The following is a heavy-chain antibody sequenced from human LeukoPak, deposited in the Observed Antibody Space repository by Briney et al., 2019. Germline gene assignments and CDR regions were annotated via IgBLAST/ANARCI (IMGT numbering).Heavy chain of an antibody. V-gene: IGHV3-30*02. CDR2: IRYDGSNK. CDR1: GFTFSSYG. D-gene: IGHD3-22*01. Sequence: GGSLRLSCAASGFTFSSYGMHWVRQAPGKGLEWVAFIRYDGSNKYYADSVKGRFTISRDNSKNTLYLQMNSLRAEDTAVYYCAKDPGRYYDSSGSLENWFDPWGQGTLVTVSS. CDR3: AKDPGRYYDSSGSLENWFDP. J-gene: IGHJ5*02.